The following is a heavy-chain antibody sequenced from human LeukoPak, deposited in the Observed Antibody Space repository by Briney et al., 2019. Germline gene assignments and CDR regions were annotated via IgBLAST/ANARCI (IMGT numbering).Heavy chain of an antibody. Sequence: GGSLRLSCAASGFTFSSYSMNWVRQAPGKGLEWVAYISSSSSTIYYADSVKGRFTISRDNAKNSLYLQMNSLRAEDTAVYYCARDGDVDIVATIPNWFDPWGQGTLVTVSS. J-gene: IGHJ5*02. CDR2: ISSSSSTI. CDR1: GFTFSSYS. D-gene: IGHD5-12*01. V-gene: IGHV3-48*04. CDR3: ARDGDVDIVATIPNWFDP.